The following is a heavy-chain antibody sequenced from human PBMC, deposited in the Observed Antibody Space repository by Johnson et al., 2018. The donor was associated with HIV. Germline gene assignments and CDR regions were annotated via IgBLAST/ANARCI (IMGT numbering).Heavy chain of an antibody. V-gene: IGHV3-13*01. D-gene: IGHD1-14*01. CDR1: GFTFDDYV. CDR3: ARARIPGRAFDI. Sequence: VQLVESGGGVVQPGRSLRLSCAASGFTFDDYVMHWVRQAPGKGLEWVSGIGTAGDTYYPGSVKGRFTISRENAKNSLYLQMNSLRAGDTAVYYCARARIPGRAFDIWGQGTMVTVSS. J-gene: IGHJ3*02. CDR2: IGTAGDT.